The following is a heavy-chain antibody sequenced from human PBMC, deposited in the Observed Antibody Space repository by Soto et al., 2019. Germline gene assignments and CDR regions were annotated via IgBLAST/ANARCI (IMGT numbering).Heavy chain of an antibody. CDR3: AKDGQFDWLSVF. CDR2: ISDSGDST. D-gene: IGHD3-9*01. CDR1: GFTFSTYA. J-gene: IGHJ4*02. V-gene: IGHV3-23*01. Sequence: PGGSLRLSCAASGFTFSTYAMSWVRQAPGKGLEWVSSISDSGDSTYYADSVKGRFTISRDNSKNTLYLQMNSLRVEDTAVYYCAKDGQFDWLSVFWGQGTLVTVS.